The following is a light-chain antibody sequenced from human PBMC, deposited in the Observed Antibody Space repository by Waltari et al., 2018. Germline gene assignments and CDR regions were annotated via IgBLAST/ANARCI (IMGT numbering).Light chain of an antibody. CDR3: QQRSSWPLT. V-gene: IGKV3-11*01. CDR2: DAS. CDR1: QSISSL. Sequence: EILLTQSPATLSLSPGERATLSCRASQSISSLLAWYQQKPGQAPRLLIYDASNRATGIPARFGGSGSGTDFTLTISSLEPEDFAVYYCQQRSSWPLTFGGGTKVEIK. J-gene: IGKJ4*01.